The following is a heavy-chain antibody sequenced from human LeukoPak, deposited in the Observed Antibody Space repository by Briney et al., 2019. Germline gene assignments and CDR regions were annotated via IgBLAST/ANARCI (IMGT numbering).Heavy chain of an antibody. J-gene: IGHJ4*02. Sequence: SETLSLTCTVSGGSMSSYYWSWIRQPPGKGLEWIGHIHYSGSTNYNPSLKSRVTISVDTSKNQFSLNLSSVTAADTAVYYCARGGWHVDYWGQGSLVTVSS. CDR3: ARGGWHVDY. CDR1: GGSMSSYY. CDR2: IHYSGST. V-gene: IGHV4-59*01. D-gene: IGHD6-19*01.